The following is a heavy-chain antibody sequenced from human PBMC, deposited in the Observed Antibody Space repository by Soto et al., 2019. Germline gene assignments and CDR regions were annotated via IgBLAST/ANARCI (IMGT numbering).Heavy chain of an antibody. CDR2: ISGSGGST. CDR3: AKLIVGSGHGCRGDYYYGMDV. V-gene: IGHV3-23*01. Sequence: GGSLRLSCAASGFTFSSYAMSWVRQAPGKWLEWVSAISGSGGSTYYADSVKGRFTISRDNSKNTLYLQMNSLRAEDTAVYYCAKLIVGSGHGCRGDYYYGMDVWGQGXTVTVYS. J-gene: IGHJ6*02. CDR1: GFTFSSYA. D-gene: IGHD3-10*01.